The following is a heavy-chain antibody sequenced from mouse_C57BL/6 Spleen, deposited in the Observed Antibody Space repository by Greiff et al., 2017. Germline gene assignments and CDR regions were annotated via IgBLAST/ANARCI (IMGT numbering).Heavy chain of an antibody. D-gene: IGHD1-1*01. V-gene: IGHV1-64*01. CDR3: AREEGGISSVVATRDYWYFDD. J-gene: IGHJ1*03. Sequence: QVQLQQPGAELVKPGASVKLSCKASGYTFTSYWMHWVKQRPGQGLEWIGMIHPNSGSTNYTAKFKSKATLTVDKSSSTAYMQLSSLTSEDTAVYYSAREEGGISSVVATRDYWYFDDWGTGTTVTVSS. CDR1: GYTFTSYW. CDR2: IHPNSGST.